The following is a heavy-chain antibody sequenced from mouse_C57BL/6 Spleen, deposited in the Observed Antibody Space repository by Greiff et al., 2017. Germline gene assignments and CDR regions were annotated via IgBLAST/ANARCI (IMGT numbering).Heavy chain of an antibody. J-gene: IGHJ2*01. CDR3: AIYYSNYEGVDY. Sequence: VQLQQPGAELVKPGASVKLSCKASGYTFTSYWMQWVKQRPGQGLEWIGEIDPSDSYTNYNQKFKGKATLTVDTSSSTAYMQLSSLTSEDSAVYYCAIYYSNYEGVDYWGQGTTLTVSS. CDR2: IDPSDSYT. CDR1: GYTFTSYW. V-gene: IGHV1-50*01. D-gene: IGHD2-5*01.